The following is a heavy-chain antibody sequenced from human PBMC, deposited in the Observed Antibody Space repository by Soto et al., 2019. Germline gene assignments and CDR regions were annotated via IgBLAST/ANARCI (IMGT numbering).Heavy chain of an antibody. CDR2: IFYTGSA. V-gene: IGHV4-39*01. Sequence: QLQLQESGPGLVKPSETLSLTCNVSGESMSNTAYYWGWIRQTPGKGLEWIGSIFYTGSAYYNSSLTCLVTFSEDTSKNQLSLKLLSVAAADTAIYYCARLKSTYSGSYYGGGFFDYWGQGSLVTVSS. CDR1: GESMSNTAYY. J-gene: IGHJ4*02. D-gene: IGHD1-26*01. CDR3: ARLKSTYSGSYYGGGFFDY.